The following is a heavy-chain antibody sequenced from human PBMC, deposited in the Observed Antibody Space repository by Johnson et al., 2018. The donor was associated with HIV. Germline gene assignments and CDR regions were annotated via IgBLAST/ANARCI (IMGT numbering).Heavy chain of an antibody. CDR3: AKGTSRGWADAFDV. CDR2: TWFDGTNQ. Sequence: QVQLVESGGGVVQPGTSLRLSCVPSGFTFSSYGMHWVRQAPGKGLEWVATTWFDGTNQYYADSVKGRSTISRDNFKKKVHLQMNSLRAEDTAVYYCAKGTSRGWADAFDVWGQGTMVTVSS. V-gene: IGHV3-33*06. J-gene: IGHJ3*01. D-gene: IGHD6-19*01. CDR1: GFTFSSYG.